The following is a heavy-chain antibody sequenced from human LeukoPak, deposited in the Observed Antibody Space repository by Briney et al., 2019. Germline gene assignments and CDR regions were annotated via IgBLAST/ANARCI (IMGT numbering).Heavy chain of an antibody. V-gene: IGHV3-15*01. Sequence: GGSLRLSCAASGFTFSNAWMSWVRQAPGKGLEWVGRIKSKPDSGTTDYAAPVKGRFTISTDDSKNTLYLQVSSLKTEDTAVYYCTTGHCINNRCYGVFDYWGQGTLVTVSS. D-gene: IGHD2-2*01. CDR1: GFTFSNAW. J-gene: IGHJ4*02. CDR3: TTGHCINNRCYGVFDY. CDR2: IKSKPDSGTT.